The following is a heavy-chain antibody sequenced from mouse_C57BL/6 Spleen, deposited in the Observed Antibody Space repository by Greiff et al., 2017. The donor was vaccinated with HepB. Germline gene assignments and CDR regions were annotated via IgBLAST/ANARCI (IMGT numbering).Heavy chain of an antibody. J-gene: IGHJ3*01. CDR2: IDPSDSYT. CDR1: GYTFTSYW. V-gene: IGHV1-69*01. D-gene: IGHD1-1*01. CDR3: ARPFYYYGSSPWFAY. Sequence: VQLQQPGAELVMPGASVKLSCKASGYTFTSYWMHWVKQRPGQGLEWIGEIDPSDSYTNYNQKFKGKSTLTVDKSSSTAYMQLSSLTSEDSAVYYCARPFYYYGSSPWFAYWGQGTLVTVSA.